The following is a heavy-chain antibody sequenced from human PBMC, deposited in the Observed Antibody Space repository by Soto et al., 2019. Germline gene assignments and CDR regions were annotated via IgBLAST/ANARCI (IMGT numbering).Heavy chain of an antibody. CDR1: GYSFSSYW. D-gene: IGHD6-13*01. J-gene: IGHJ6*04. CDR3: ARTAAAGKYYYGMDV. V-gene: IGHV5-51*01. CDR2: IYPGDSDT. Sequence: GESLKISCKGSGYSFSSYWIGWVRQMPGKGLEWMGIIYPGDSDTRYSPSFQGQVTISADKSISTAYLQWSSLKASDTAMYYCARTAAAGKYYYGMDVWGEGTRVTVSS.